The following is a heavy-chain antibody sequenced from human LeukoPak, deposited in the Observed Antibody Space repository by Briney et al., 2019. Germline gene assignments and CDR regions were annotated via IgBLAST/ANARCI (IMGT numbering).Heavy chain of an antibody. Sequence: GGSLRLSCAASGFTFRNYGMHWVRQAPGKGLEWVAVIWSDGSTKYYAESVQGRFTISRDTSKNRLYLQLNCLRVEDTAVFYCARDTSSSWYYFDHWGQGTLVTVSS. J-gene: IGHJ4*02. CDR1: GFTFRNYG. V-gene: IGHV3-33*01. D-gene: IGHD6-13*01. CDR3: ARDTSSSWYYFDH. CDR2: IWSDGSTK.